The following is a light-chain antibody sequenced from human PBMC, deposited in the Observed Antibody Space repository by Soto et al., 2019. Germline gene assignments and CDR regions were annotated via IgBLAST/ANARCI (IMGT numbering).Light chain of an antibody. CDR3: ATWDDSLNGWV. V-gene: IGLV1-44*01. Sequence: SVLTQPPSASVTPGQRVTISCSGSSSNIGSHSVNWYQQLPGTAPKLLIDTNNQRPSGVPDRFSGSKSGTSASLAISGLQSEDEADYYCATWDDSLNGWVFGGGTKLTVL. CDR1: SSNIGSHS. J-gene: IGLJ3*02. CDR2: TNN.